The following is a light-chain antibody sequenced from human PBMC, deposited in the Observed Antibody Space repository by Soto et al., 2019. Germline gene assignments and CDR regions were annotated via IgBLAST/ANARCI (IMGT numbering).Light chain of an antibody. J-gene: IGLJ2*01. CDR1: SRDVGGYNY. CDR3: SSYTSSSTLEV. Sequence: QSALTQPASVSGSPGQSITISCTGTSRDVGGYNYVSWYQQHPGKAPKLMIYDVSNRPSGVSNRFAGSKSGNTASLTISGLQAEDEADFYSSSYTSSSTLEVFGGGTKLTVL. V-gene: IGLV2-14*01. CDR2: DVS.